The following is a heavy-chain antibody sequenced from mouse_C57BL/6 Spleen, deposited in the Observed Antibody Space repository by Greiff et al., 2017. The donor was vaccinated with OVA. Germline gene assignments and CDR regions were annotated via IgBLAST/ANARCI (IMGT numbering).Heavy chain of an antibody. CDR2: IRLKSDNYAT. CDR1: GFTFSNYW. D-gene: IGHD2-4*01. V-gene: IGHV6-3*01. Sequence: DVKLQESGGGLVQPGGSMKLSCVASGFTFSNYWMNWVRQSPEKGLEWVAQIRLKSDNYATHYAESVKGRFTISRDDSKSSVYLQMNNLRAEDTGIYYCTYYDAFAYWGQGTLVTVSA. CDR3: TYYDAFAY. J-gene: IGHJ3*01.